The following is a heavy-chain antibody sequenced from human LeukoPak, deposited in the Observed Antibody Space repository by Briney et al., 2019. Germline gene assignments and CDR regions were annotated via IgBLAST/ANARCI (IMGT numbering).Heavy chain of an antibody. CDR1: GFTFSSYW. CDR2: IKQDGSEK. D-gene: IGHD1-7*01. V-gene: IGHV3-7*01. J-gene: IGHJ4*02. Sequence: GGSLRLSCAASGFTFSSYWMSWVRQAPGKGLEWVANIKQDGSEKYYADSVRGRFTISRDNSKNTLYLHMNTLRAEDTAIYYCAKLRVVFNWNYAYYFDSWGQGTLVTVSS. CDR3: AKLRVVFNWNYAYYFDS.